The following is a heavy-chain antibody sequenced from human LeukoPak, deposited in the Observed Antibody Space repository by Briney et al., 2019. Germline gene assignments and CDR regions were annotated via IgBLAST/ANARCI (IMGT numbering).Heavy chain of an antibody. CDR3: AKRQGYNAFDI. V-gene: IGHV3-23*01. CDR2: ISSSSGTT. D-gene: IGHD2-2*02. Sequence: PGGSLRLSCAASGFTFSSYAMSWVRQAPGKGLEWVLVISSSSGTTYYADSVKGRFTISRDNSKNTLYLQMNSLRAEDTAVYYCAKRQGYNAFDIWGQGTMVTVSS. J-gene: IGHJ3*02. CDR1: GFTFSSYA.